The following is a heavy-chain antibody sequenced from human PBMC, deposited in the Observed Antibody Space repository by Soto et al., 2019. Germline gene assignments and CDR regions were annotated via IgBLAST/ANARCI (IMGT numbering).Heavy chain of an antibody. V-gene: IGHV1-8*01. J-gene: IGHJ4*02. D-gene: IGHD6-13*01. Sequence: ASVKVSCKASGYTFTTYDINWVRQATGQGLEWMGWMNPNSGNTGYAQKFQGRLTMTRNISITTAYMELSSLRSEDTAVYYCARADLIIAAAGTVFPYWGQGTLVTVSS. CDR1: GYTFTTYD. CDR3: ARADLIIAAAGTVFPY. CDR2: MNPNSGNT.